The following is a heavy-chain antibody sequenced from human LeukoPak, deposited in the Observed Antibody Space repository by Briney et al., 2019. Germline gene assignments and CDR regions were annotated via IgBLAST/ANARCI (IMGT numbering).Heavy chain of an antibody. CDR3: ARPRGRGAFDI. CDR1: GYTFTSSG. CDR2: ISAYNGNT. Sequence: ASVKVSCKASGYTFTSSGINWVRQAPGQGLEWMGWISAYNGNTNYAQKLQGRVTMTTDTSTRTAYMELSRLRSDDTAVYYCARPRGRGAFDIWGQGTMVTVSS. D-gene: IGHD3-10*01. V-gene: IGHV1-18*01. J-gene: IGHJ3*02.